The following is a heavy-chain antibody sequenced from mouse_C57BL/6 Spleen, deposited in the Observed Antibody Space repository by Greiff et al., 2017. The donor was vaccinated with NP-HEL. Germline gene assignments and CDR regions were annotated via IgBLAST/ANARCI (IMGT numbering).Heavy chain of an antibody. J-gene: IGHJ4*01. CDR2: INPNNGGT. Sequence: EVQLQQSGPELVKPGASVKISCKASGYTFTDYYMNWVKQSHGKSLEWIGDINPNNGGTSYNQKFKGKATLTVDKSASTAYMELRSLTSEDSAVYYCARAQENPRYAMDYWGQGTSVTVSS. V-gene: IGHV1-26*01. CDR1: GYTFTDYY. CDR3: ARAQENPRYAMDY.